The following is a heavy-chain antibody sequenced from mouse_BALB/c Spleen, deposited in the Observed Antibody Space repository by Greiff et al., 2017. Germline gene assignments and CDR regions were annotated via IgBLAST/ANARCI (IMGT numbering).Heavy chain of an antibody. J-gene: IGHJ3*01. CDR2: INPYNDGT. D-gene: IGHD2-4*01. Sequence: EVKLVESGPELVKPGASVKMSCKASGYTFTSYVMHWVKQKPGQGLEWIGYINPYNDGTKYNEKFKGKATLTSDKSSSTAYMELSSLTSEDSAVYYCAGYDYDGTWFAYWGQGTLVTVSA. V-gene: IGHV1-14*01. CDR3: AGYDYDGTWFAY. CDR1: GYTFTSYV.